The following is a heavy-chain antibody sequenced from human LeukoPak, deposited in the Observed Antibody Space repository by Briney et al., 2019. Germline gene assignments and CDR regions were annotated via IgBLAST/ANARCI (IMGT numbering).Heavy chain of an antibody. Sequence: GGSLRLSCAASGFTFSTNYMSWVRQAPGKGLEWVSVIYSGGSPYYADSVKGRFTTSRDNSKNTLYLQMNSLRAEDTAVYYCARDLNYYDSSGYGHWGQGTLVTVSS. J-gene: IGHJ4*02. CDR1: GFTFSTNY. CDR3: ARDLNYYDSSGYGH. V-gene: IGHV3-53*01. CDR2: IYSGGSP. D-gene: IGHD3-22*01.